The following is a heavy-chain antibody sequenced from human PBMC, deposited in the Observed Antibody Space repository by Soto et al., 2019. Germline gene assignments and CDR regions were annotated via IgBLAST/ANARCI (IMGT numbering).Heavy chain of an antibody. D-gene: IGHD2-15*01. CDR2: FNPGAGGR. CDR1: GYTFTSYY. CDR3: ARGYCSGGSCYRFYYYDMDV. V-gene: IGHV1-46*01. Sequence: ASVKVSCKASGYTFTSYYIHWVRQAPGQGLEWMGIFNPGAGGRSYAQKFQGRVTMTRDTSTSTVYMELSRLRSEDTAVYYCARGYCSGGSCYRFYYYDMDVWGQ. J-gene: IGHJ6*02.